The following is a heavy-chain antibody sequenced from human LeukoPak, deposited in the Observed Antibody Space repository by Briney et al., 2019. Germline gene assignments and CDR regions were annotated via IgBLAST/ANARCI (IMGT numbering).Heavy chain of an antibody. J-gene: IGHJ4*02. CDR1: GYTFTGYY. V-gene: IGHV1-46*01. D-gene: IGHD3-10*01. Sequence: EASVKVSCKASGYTFTGYYMHWVRQAPGQGLEWMGIINPSGGSTSYAQKFQGRVTMTRDTSTSTVYMELSSLRSEDTAVYYCARDFRRGSGSYYNIYFDYWGQGTLVTVSS. CDR3: ARDFRRGSGSYYNIYFDY. CDR2: INPSGGST.